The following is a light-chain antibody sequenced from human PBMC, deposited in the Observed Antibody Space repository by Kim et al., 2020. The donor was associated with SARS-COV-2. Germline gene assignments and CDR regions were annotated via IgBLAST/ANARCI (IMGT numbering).Light chain of an antibody. V-gene: IGKV3-11*01. Sequence: LSPGERATLSCRASQTITGSCLAWYQQKTGQAPRLLIYAASNRATGIPARFSGSGSGTDFTLTISSLEPEDFALYYCHQRRDWPNTFGQGTKLEI. CDR3: HQRRDWPNT. J-gene: IGKJ2*01. CDR2: AAS. CDR1: QTITGSC.